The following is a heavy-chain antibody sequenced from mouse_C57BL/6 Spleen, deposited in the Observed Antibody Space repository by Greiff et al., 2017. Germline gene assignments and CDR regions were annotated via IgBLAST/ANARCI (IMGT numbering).Heavy chain of an antibody. J-gene: IGHJ2*01. CDR2: ISSGGSYT. CDR1: GFTFSSYG. CDR3: ASIDSSGTGY. V-gene: IGHV5-6*01. Sequence: VHLVESGGDLVKPGGSLKLSCAASGFTFSSYGMSWVRQTPDKRLEWVATISSGGSYTYYPDSVKGRFTISRDNAKNTLYLRMSSLKSEDTAMYCCASIDSSGTGYWGKGTTLTVSS. D-gene: IGHD3-2*02.